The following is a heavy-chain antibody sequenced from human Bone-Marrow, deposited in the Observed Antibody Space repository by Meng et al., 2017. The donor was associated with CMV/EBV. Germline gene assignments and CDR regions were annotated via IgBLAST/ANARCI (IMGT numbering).Heavy chain of an antibody. D-gene: IGHD4-17*01. CDR1: GDSVSSNSAA. Sequence: SQTLSLTCAISGDSVSSNSAAWNWIRQSPSRGLEWLGRTYYRSKWYNDYAVSVKSRITINPDTSKNQFSLQLNSVTPEDTAVYYCVKGPHKNRCGERSPRACYYGMDVWGQGTTVTVSS. V-gene: IGHV6-1*01. CDR3: VKGPHKNRCGERSPRACYYGMDV. J-gene: IGHJ6*02. CDR2: TYYRSKWYN.